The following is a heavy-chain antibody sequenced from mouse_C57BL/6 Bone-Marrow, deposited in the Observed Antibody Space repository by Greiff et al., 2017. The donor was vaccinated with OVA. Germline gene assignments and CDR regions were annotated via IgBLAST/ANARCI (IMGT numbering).Heavy chain of an antibody. D-gene: IGHD2-1*01. CDR3: ARRNIYYGNRFAY. CDR2: IHPNSGST. CDR1: GYTFTSYW. J-gene: IGHJ3*01. V-gene: IGHV1-64*01. Sequence: VQLQQSGAELVKPGASVKLSCKASGYTFTSYWMHWVKQRPGQGLEWIGMIHPNSGSTNYNEKFKSKATLTVDKSSSTAYMQLSSLTSEDSAVYYCARRNIYYGNRFAYWGQGTLVTVSA.